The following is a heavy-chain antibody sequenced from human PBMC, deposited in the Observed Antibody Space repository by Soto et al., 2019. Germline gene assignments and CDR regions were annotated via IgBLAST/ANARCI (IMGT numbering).Heavy chain of an antibody. CDR1: GFMFNDSE. Sequence: EVQLVESGGVLAQSGWSLRLSCAASGFMFNDSEMNWVRQAPGNGLEWVSYISEGGTTTHYPDSVKGRFTISRDDAKESLYLQMNSLTPEDTATYFCVRDARGGGLLLWACWGQGVVVSVSS. D-gene: IGHD3-16*01. CDR3: VRDARGGGLLLWAC. CDR2: ISEGGTTT. J-gene: IGHJ4*02. V-gene: IGHV3-48*03.